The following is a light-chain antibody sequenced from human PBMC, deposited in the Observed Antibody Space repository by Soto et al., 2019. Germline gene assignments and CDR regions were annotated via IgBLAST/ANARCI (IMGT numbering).Light chain of an antibody. J-gene: IGKJ1*01. CDR2: KAS. CDR1: QTISSW. Sequence: DIPMTQSPSTLYPYVRDRVTITCLASQTISSWLAWYQQKPGKAPKLLIYKASTLKSGVPSRFSGSGSGTEFTLTISSLQPDDFATYYCQHYNSYSEAFGQGTKVDIK. CDR3: QHYNSYSEA. V-gene: IGKV1-5*03.